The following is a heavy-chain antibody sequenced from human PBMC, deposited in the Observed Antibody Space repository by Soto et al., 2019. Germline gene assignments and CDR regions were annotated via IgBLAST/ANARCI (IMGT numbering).Heavy chain of an antibody. Sequence: SETLSLTCTVSGGSISSGSYYWDWIRQPPGKGLEWIGNVYYSGSTNYNPSLKSRVTISVDTSKNQFSLKLSSVTAADTAVYYCARLNTYSSGSNWFDPWGQGTLVTVSS. CDR1: GGSISSGSYY. CDR2: VYYSGST. CDR3: ARLNTYSSGSNWFDP. J-gene: IGHJ5*02. D-gene: IGHD6-19*01. V-gene: IGHV4-61*01.